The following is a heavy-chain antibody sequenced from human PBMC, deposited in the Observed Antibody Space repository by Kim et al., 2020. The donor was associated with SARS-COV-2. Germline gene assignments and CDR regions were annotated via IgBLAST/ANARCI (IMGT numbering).Heavy chain of an antibody. Sequence: SVESRITITPDTSKNPFSLQLNAVTPEDTAVYYCARESIAAAGPKYYFDYWGQGTLVTVSS. V-gene: IGHV6-1*01. J-gene: IGHJ4*02. D-gene: IGHD6-13*01. CDR3: ARESIAAAGPKYYFDY.